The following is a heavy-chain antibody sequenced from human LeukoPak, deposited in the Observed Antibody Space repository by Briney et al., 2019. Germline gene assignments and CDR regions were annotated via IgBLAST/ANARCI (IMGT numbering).Heavy chain of an antibody. CDR2: ISGGGGST. CDR3: AKDLDYDSPFDY. Sequence: GGSLRLSCAASGFTVSSNYMSWVRQAPGKGLEWVSAISGGGGSTYYADSVKGRFTISRDNSKNTLYLQMNSLRAEDTAVYYCAKDLDYDSPFDYWGQGTLVTVSS. D-gene: IGHD3-22*01. J-gene: IGHJ4*02. CDR1: GFTVSSNY. V-gene: IGHV3-23*01.